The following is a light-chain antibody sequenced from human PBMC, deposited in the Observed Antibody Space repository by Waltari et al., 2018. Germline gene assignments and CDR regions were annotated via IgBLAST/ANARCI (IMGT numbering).Light chain of an antibody. CDR1: SSDVGRYVL. V-gene: IGLV2-23*02. J-gene: IGLJ2*01. Sequence: QSALTQPASVSGSHGQSITISCTGTSSDVGRYVLVSWYQQHPGKDPKLMIDEVNKRPSGVSYLCSVSKSGSTAFLTISGLQAEDVAHYYCCSYAGSSVFKVLFGGGTKLTVL. CDR3: CSYAGSSVFKVL. CDR2: EVN.